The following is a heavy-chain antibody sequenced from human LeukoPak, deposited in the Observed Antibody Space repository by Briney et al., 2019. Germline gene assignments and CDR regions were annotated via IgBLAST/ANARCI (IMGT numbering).Heavy chain of an antibody. J-gene: IGHJ4*02. Sequence: GGSLRLSCAASGFTFSGSAMHWVRQASGNGVEWVGRIRSKANSYATAYAASVKGRFTISRDDSKNTAYLQMNSLKTEDTAVYYCTRGPYYGDYLTLDYWGQGTLVTVSS. D-gene: IGHD4-17*01. CDR3: TRGPYYGDYLTLDY. V-gene: IGHV3-73*01. CDR2: IRSKANSYAT. CDR1: GFTFSGSA.